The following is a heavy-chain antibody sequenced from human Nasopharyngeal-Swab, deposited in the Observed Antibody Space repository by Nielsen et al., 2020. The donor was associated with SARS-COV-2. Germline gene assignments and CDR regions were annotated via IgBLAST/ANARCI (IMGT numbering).Heavy chain of an antibody. V-gene: IGHV3-7*03. CDR2: IKQDGSEK. D-gene: IGHD1-7*01. J-gene: IGHJ1*01. CDR3: ARVGYNWNSGYFQH. CDR1: GFTFSSYW. Sequence: GGSLRLYCAASGFTFSSYWMSWVRQATGKGLEWVANIKQDGSEKYYVDSVKGRFTISRDNAKNSLYLQMNSLRAEDTAVFYCARVGYNWNSGYFQHWGQGTLVTVSS.